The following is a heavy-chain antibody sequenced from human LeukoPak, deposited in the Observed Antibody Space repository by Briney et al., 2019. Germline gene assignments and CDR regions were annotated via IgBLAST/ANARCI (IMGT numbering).Heavy chain of an antibody. CDR3: ARQGNRRANFDY. D-gene: IGHD1-14*01. Sequence: PGESLKISGKGSGYSFTSYWIGWVRQMPGKGLEGMGVIYPGDSDTRYSASFQGQVTISADKYISTAYLQWSSLKASDTAMYYCARQGNRRANFDYWGQGPLVTVSP. J-gene: IGHJ4*02. CDR1: GYSFTSYW. V-gene: IGHV5-51*01. CDR2: IYPGDSDT.